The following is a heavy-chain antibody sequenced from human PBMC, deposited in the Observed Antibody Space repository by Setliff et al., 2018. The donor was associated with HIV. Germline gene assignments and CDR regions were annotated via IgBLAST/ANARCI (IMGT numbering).Heavy chain of an antibody. D-gene: IGHD4-17*01. CDR2: IIPIFGTA. Sequence: SVKVSCKASGGTFSSYAISWVRQAPGQGLEWMGGIIPIFGTANYAQKFQGRVTITADESTSTAYMELSSLRSEDTAVYYCARKGSPHDHGDYAGAFDIWGQGTMVTVSS. V-gene: IGHV1-69*13. CDR1: GGTFSSYA. CDR3: ARKGSPHDHGDYAGAFDI. J-gene: IGHJ3*02.